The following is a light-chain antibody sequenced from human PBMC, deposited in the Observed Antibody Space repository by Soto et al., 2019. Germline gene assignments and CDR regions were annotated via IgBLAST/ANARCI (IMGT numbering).Light chain of an antibody. CDR1: SSDVGGYNY. CDR3: SSYTSSYSEV. CDR2: DVS. J-gene: IGLJ1*01. Sequence: QSVLTQPASMSGSPGQSITISCTGTSSDVGGYNYVSWYQQHPGKAPKLMIYDVSNRPSGVSNRFSGSKSGNTASLTISGLQAEDEADYYCSSYTSSYSEVFGTGTKLTVL. V-gene: IGLV2-14*01.